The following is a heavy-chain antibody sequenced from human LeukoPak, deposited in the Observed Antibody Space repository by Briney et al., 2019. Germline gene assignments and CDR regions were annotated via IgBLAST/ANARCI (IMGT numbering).Heavy chain of an antibody. D-gene: IGHD5-18*01. CDR3: ANTGRGDYYGMDV. Sequence: ASVKVSCKSSGYTFTNYAVSWLRQAPGQGLEWMGWISAYNYNTNYAQKFQGRVTITADESTSTAYMELSSLRSEDTAVYYCANTGRGDYYGMDVWGQGTTVTVSS. J-gene: IGHJ6*02. CDR2: ISAYNYNT. V-gene: IGHV1-18*01. CDR1: GYTFTNYA.